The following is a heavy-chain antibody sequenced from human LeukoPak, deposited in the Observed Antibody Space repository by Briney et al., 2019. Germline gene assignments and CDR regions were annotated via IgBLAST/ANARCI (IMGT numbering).Heavy chain of an antibody. CDR3: ARAGGSIAARVFDY. Sequence: NPSETLSLTCTVSGGSISSGSYYWSWIRQPAGKGLEWIGRIYTSGSTNYNPSLKSRVTISVDTSKNQFSLKLSSVTAADTAVYYCARAGGSIAARVFDYWGQGTLVTVSS. D-gene: IGHD6-6*01. V-gene: IGHV4-61*02. CDR1: GGSISSGSYY. J-gene: IGHJ4*02. CDR2: IYTSGST.